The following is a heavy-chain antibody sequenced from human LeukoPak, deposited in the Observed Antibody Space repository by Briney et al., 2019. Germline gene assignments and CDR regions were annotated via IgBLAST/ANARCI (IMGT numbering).Heavy chain of an antibody. J-gene: IGHJ4*02. V-gene: IGHV3-21*01. CDR3: ARADMVRGVI. D-gene: IGHD3-10*01. Sequence: PGGPLRLSCAASGFTFSSYSMNWVRQAPGKGLVWVSSISSSSSYIYYADSVKGRFTISRDNAKNSLYPQKNSLRAEDTAVYYCARADMVRGVIWGQGTLVTVSS. CDR2: ISSSSSYI. CDR1: GFTFSSYS.